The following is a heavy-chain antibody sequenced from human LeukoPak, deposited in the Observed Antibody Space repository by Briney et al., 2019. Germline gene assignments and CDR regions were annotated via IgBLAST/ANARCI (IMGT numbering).Heavy chain of an antibody. V-gene: IGHV4-34*01. CDR1: GGSFSGYY. Sequence: PSETLSLTCAVYGGSFSGYYWSWIRQPPGKGLEWIGYIYHSGSTYYNPSLKSRVTISVDRSKNQFSLKLSSVTAADTAVYYCARAVTATVTSESDWFDPWGQGTLVTVSS. CDR3: ARAVTATVTSESDWFDP. D-gene: IGHD4-17*01. J-gene: IGHJ5*02. CDR2: IYHSGST.